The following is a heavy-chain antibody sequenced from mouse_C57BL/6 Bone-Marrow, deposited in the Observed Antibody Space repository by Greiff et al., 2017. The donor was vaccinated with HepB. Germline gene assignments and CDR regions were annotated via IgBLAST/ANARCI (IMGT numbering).Heavy chain of an antibody. Sequence: VQLQESGPELVKPGASVKISCKASGYTFTDYYINWVKQRPGQGLEWIGWIYPRSGNTKYNEKFKGKATLTVDTSSSTAYMQLSSLTSEDSAVYFCARSPLYYGGDYWGQGTTLTVSS. CDR2: IYPRSGNT. CDR3: ARSPLYYGGDY. V-gene: IGHV1-84*01. CDR1: GYTFTDYY. D-gene: IGHD1-1*01. J-gene: IGHJ2*01.